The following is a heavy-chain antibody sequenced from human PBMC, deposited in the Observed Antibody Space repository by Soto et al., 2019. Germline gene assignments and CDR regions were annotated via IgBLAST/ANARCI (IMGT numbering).Heavy chain of an antibody. J-gene: IGHJ4*02. Sequence: QVQIQQWGAGLLKPSETLSLTCAVYGGSFSGYYWTWIRQPPGTGLEWIGEINHSGSTNYNPSLKSRATLSVDTSKTQFSLRLTSVTAADTAVYYCARDKITGLFDYWGQGTRVTVSS. D-gene: IGHD2-8*02. CDR3: ARDKITGLFDY. V-gene: IGHV4-34*01. CDR1: GGSFSGYY. CDR2: INHSGST.